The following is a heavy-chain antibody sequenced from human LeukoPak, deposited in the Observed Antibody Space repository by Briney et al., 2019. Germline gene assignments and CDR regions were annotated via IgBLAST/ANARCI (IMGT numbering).Heavy chain of an antibody. CDR2: ITGSGGST. CDR1: GFTVSSNY. J-gene: IGHJ4*02. Sequence: GGFLRLSCAASGFTVSSNYMSWVRQAPGKGLEWVSAITGSGGSTYYADSVKGRFTISRDNSKNTLYLQINSLRVEDTAVYYCARDQLGAVLYFDYWGQGALVTVSS. D-gene: IGHD1-1*01. CDR3: ARDQLGAVLYFDY. V-gene: IGHV3-23*01.